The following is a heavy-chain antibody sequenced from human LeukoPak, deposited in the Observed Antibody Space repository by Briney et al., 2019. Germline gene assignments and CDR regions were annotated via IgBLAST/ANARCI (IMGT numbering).Heavy chain of an antibody. CDR1: GFTFSSYS. V-gene: IGHV3-21*01. CDR2: ISSSSSYI. Sequence: GGSLRLSCAASGFTFSSYSMNWVRQAPGKGLEWVSSISSSSSYIYYADSVKGRFTISRDNAKNSLYLQMNSLRAEDTAVYYCTTDRSINVVVVAATYLDYWGQGTLVTVSS. D-gene: IGHD2-15*01. J-gene: IGHJ4*02. CDR3: TTDRSINVVVVAATYLDY.